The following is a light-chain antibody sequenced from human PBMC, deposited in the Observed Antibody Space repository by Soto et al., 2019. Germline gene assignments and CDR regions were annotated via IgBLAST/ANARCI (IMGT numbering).Light chain of an antibody. J-gene: IGLJ1*01. Sequence: QSVLTQPPSASGTSGQRVTSYCSGRSDNIGNNYVFWYQQLPGTAPKLLIYSNNQRPSGVPDRFSGSKSGTSASLAISGIRSEYEADYSCVSWADSLIGIVFGPGTKLTGL. CDR2: SNN. V-gene: IGLV1-47*02. CDR3: VSWADSLIGIV. CDR1: SDNIGNNY.